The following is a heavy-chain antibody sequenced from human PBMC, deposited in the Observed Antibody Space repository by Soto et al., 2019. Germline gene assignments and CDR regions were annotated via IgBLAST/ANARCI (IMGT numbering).Heavy chain of an antibody. V-gene: IGHV3-23*01. Sequence: GGSLRLSCAASGFTLSSYAMTWVRQAPGKELEWVSAISGSGTYTFYADSVKGRFTISRDNSKNTLYLQMNSLRADDTAVYYCAKERNGTAAFDIWGQGTMVTVSS. J-gene: IGHJ3*02. CDR3: AKERNGTAAFDI. CDR2: ISGSGTYT. CDR1: GFTLSSYA. D-gene: IGHD1-26*01.